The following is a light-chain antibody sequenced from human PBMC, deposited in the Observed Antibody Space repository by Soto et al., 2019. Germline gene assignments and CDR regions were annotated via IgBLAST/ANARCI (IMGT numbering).Light chain of an antibody. Sequence: VLTLSRGAVCLARGERGTLCSKASQSVSGNYLAWYQQRPGQAPRLLIYGASRRATGIPARFSGSGSGTDFTLTISRLEPEDFAVYYCQQYGRTPITFGPGTKVDIK. V-gene: IGKV3-20*01. CDR3: QQYGRTPIT. J-gene: IGKJ3*01. CDR2: GAS. CDR1: QSVSGNY.